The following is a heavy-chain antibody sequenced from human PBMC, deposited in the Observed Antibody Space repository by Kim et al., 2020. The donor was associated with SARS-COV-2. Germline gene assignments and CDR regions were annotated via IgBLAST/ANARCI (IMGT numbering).Heavy chain of an antibody. Sequence: GGSLRLSCSASGFTFSSYAMHWVRQAPGKGLEYVSAISSNGGSTYYADSVKGRFTISRDNSKNTLYLQMSSLRAEDTAVYYCVNWGVVVAATKLQGGDYWGQGTLVTVSS. CDR3: VNWGVVVAATKLQGGDY. CDR2: ISSNGGST. V-gene: IGHV3-64D*09. CDR1: GFTFSSYA. J-gene: IGHJ4*02. D-gene: IGHD2-15*01.